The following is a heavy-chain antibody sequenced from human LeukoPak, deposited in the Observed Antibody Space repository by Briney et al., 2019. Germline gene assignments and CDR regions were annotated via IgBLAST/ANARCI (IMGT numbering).Heavy chain of an antibody. V-gene: IGHV3-9*01. D-gene: IGHD3-22*01. Sequence: PGRSLRLSCAASGFTFDDYAMHWVRQAPGEGLEWVSGISWNSGSIGYADSVKGRFTISRDNAKNSLYLQMNSLRAEDTALYYCAKDGRRYYDSSGYYSYYYYMDVWGKGTTVTVSS. CDR3: AKDGRRYYDSSGYYSYYYYMDV. CDR2: ISWNSGSI. CDR1: GFTFDDYA. J-gene: IGHJ6*03.